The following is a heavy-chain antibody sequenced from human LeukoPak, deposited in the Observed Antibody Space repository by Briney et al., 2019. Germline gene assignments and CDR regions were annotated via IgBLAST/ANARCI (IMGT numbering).Heavy chain of an antibody. CDR3: ARIHRYCSGGACYVLDN. V-gene: IGHV4-59*01. D-gene: IGHD2-15*01. Sequence: PSETLSLTCTVSGDSISTYYWSWIRQPPGKGLEWIAYIDYRGSTTYNPSLRSRVTISVDTSRNQFSLQLSSVTAADTAVYYCARIHRYCSGGACYVLDNWGQGTLVAVSS. J-gene: IGHJ4*02. CDR1: GDSISTYY. CDR2: IDYRGST.